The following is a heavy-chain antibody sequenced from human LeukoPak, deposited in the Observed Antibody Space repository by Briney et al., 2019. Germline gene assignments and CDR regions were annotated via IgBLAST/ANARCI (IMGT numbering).Heavy chain of an antibody. J-gene: IGHJ4*02. CDR2: ISGSSGST. V-gene: IGHV3-23*01. Sequence: GGSLRLSCAASGFTFSSYAMGWVRQAPGKGLEWVSSISGSSGSTYYADSVKGRFTISRDNSKNTLYLQMNSLRAEDTAVYFCAKETNAVTGRVYCDYWGQGTLVSVSS. CDR3: AKETNAVTGRVYCDY. CDR1: GFTFSSYA. D-gene: IGHD6-19*01.